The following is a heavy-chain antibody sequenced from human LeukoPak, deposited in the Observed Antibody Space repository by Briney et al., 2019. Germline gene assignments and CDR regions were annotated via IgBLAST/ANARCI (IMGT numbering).Heavy chain of an antibody. D-gene: IGHD3-10*01. CDR1: GGSISSGGYC. J-gene: IGHJ4*02. CDR2: IYHSGST. CDR3: AREVRGSGSDYFDY. V-gene: IGHV4-30-2*01. Sequence: PSQTLSLTCAVSGGSISSGGYCWSWIRQPPGKGLEWIGYIYHSGSTYYNPSLKSRVTISVDRSKNQFSLKLSSLTAADTAVYYCAREVRGSGSDYFDYWGQGTLVTVSS.